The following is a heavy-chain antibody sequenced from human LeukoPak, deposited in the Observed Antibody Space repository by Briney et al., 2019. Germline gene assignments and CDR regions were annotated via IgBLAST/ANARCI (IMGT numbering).Heavy chain of an antibody. CDR3: ARHRGESQYNWNYVPDWYFDL. CDR1: GFTFSSHW. CDR2: INQDGSEK. D-gene: IGHD1-7*01. V-gene: IGHV3-7*01. J-gene: IGHJ2*01. Sequence: GGSLRLSCAASGFTFSSHWMNWVRQAPGKGLERVANINQDGSEKYYVDSVKGRFTISRDNAKNSLYLQMNSLRAEDTAVYYCARHRGESQYNWNYVPDWYFDLWGRGTLVTVSS.